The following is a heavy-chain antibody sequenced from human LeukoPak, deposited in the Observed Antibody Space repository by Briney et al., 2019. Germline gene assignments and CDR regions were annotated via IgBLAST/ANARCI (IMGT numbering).Heavy chain of an antibody. CDR3: AKDWGMGDQLLRIDY. Sequence: GGSLRLSCTAPGFTFSTYAMNWVPEAPGKGLEWLSGISGSGVSTYYADSVKGRFTISRDNSNNTLYLQMSSLGAEDTAVYYCAKDWGMGDQLLRIDYWGQGTLVTVSS. V-gene: IGHV3-23*01. J-gene: IGHJ4*02. CDR1: GFTFSTYA. D-gene: IGHD2-2*01. CDR2: ISGSGVST.